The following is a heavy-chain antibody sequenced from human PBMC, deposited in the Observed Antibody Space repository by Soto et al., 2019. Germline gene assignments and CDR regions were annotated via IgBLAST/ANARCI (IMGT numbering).Heavy chain of an antibody. D-gene: IGHD6-13*01. Sequence: QVQLQESGPGLVKPSQTLSLTCTVSGGSISSGDYYWSWIRQPPGKGLECIGYIYYSGSTYYNPSLKRRVTISXXTXKXXFSLKLSSVTAADTAVYYCARDRSSSWYRYYGMDVWGQGTTVTVSS. J-gene: IGHJ6*02. CDR1: GGSISSGDYY. CDR2: IYYSGST. CDR3: ARDRSSSWYRYYGMDV. V-gene: IGHV4-30-4*01.